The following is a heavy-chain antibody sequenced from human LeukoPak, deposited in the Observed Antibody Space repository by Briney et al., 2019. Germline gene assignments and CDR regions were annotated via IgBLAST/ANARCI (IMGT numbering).Heavy chain of an antibody. CDR3: AREGLYGGITMIVATGDAFDI. CDR1: GFTFSSYS. V-gene: IGHV3-21*01. Sequence: PGGSLRLSCAASGFTFSSYSMNWVRQAPGKGLEWVSSISSSSSYIYYADSVKGRFTISRDNAKNSLYLQMNSLRAEDTAVYYCAREGLYGGITMIVATGDAFDIWGQGTMVTVSS. D-gene: IGHD3-22*01. J-gene: IGHJ3*02. CDR2: ISSSSSYI.